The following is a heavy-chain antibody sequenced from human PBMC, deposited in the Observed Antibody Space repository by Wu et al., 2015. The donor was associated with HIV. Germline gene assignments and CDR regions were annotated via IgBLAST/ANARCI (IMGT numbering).Heavy chain of an antibody. CDR1: GYTFTGYY. J-gene: IGHJ6*03. D-gene: IGHD1-7*01. CDR3: ARGPALGLLDYYYYYMDV. Sequence: QVQLVQSGAEVKKPGASVKVSCKASGYTFTGYYMHWVRQAPGQGLEWMGWINPNSGGTNYAQKFQGRVTMTTDTSTSTAYMELRSLRSDDTAVYYCARGPALGLLDYYYYYMDVWGKGTTVTVSS. V-gene: IGHV1-2*02. CDR2: INPNSGGT.